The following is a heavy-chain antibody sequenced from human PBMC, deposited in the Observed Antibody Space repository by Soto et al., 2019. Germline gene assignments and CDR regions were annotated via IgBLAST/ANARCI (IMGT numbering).Heavy chain of an antibody. Sequence: QLQLQESGPGLVKPSETLSLTFTVSGGSISSSTYYWGWIRQPPGKGLEWIGSIYFGGSTYYNPSLKSRVTISVDTSKSQFSLKLSSVTAADTAVYYCARRGGPADFWGQGTLVTVSS. CDR3: ARRGGPADF. CDR1: GGSISSSTYY. J-gene: IGHJ4*02. D-gene: IGHD2-15*01. CDR2: IYFGGST. V-gene: IGHV4-39*01.